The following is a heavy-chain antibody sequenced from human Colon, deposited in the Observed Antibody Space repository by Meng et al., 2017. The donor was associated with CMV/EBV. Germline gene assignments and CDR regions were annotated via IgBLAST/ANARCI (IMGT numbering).Heavy chain of an antibody. CDR3: ATAIEVALDY. CDR1: GFTFREHG. V-gene: IGHV3-33*01. D-gene: IGHD6-19*01. J-gene: IGHJ4*02. CDR2: IWYDASKT. Sequence: RSCAAAGFTFREHGMHWVRQAPGKGLEWVAVIWYDASKTYYADSVRGRFTISRDNSRSMLYPEMTGLRVEDTAVYYCATAIEVALDYWSQGSLVTVSS.